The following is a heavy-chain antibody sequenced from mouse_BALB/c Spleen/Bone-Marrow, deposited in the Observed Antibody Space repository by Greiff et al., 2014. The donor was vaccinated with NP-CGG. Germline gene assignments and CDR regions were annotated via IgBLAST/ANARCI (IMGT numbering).Heavy chain of an antibody. Sequence: VQLQQPGPELVKPGASVKISCKTSGYTFTEYTMHWVKRSHGKSLEWIGGIHPNNGGTYYNQKFKGKATLTVDKSSSTAYMEPRSLTSEDSAVYYCARRYGNYHDFYYYAMDYWGQGTSVTVSS. J-gene: IGHJ4*01. CDR2: IHPNNGGT. CDR3: ARRYGNYHDFYYYAMDY. CDR1: GYTFTEYT. V-gene: IGHV1-18*01. D-gene: IGHD2-10*02.